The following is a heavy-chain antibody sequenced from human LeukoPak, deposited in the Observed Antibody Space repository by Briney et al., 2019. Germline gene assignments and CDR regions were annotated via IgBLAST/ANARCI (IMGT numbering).Heavy chain of an antibody. CDR3: ASNFGVTPGD. V-gene: IGHV3-7*01. CDR2: IKQDGSEK. CDR1: GFIFSGPW. Sequence: GGSLRLSCAASGFIFSGPWMSWVRQTPGKGLEWVANIKQDGSEKNYVDSVKGRFTISRDNAINSLYLQMNSLRAEDTAVYFCASNFGVTPGDWGQGTLVTVSS. J-gene: IGHJ1*01. D-gene: IGHD3-3*01.